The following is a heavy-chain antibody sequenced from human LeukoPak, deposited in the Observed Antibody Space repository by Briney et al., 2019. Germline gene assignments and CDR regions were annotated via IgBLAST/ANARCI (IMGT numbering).Heavy chain of an antibody. Sequence: GGSLRLSCAASGLTFSSHGMHWVRQAPGKGLEWVAVIRYDGSNKYYADSVKGRFTISKDNSKNTLYLQMNSLRAEDTAVYYCASHSGNYPRGYFDYWGQGTLVTVSS. CDR1: GLTFSSHG. D-gene: IGHD1-26*01. CDR2: IRYDGSNK. J-gene: IGHJ4*02. V-gene: IGHV3-30*02. CDR3: ASHSGNYPRGYFDY.